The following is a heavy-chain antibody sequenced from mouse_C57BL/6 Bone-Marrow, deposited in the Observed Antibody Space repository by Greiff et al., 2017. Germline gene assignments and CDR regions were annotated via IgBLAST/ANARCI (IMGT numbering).Heavy chain of an antibody. CDR2: IYPGGGYT. V-gene: IGHV1-63*01. Sequence: VQLQQSGAELVRPGTSVKMSCKASGYTFTNYWIGWAKQRPGHGLEWIGDIYPGGGYTNYNEKFKGKATLTADKSSSTAYMQFSSLTSEDSAIYYCARYFYYYARDYWGQGTSVTVSS. CDR3: ARYFYYYARDY. J-gene: IGHJ4*01. CDR1: GYTFTNYW.